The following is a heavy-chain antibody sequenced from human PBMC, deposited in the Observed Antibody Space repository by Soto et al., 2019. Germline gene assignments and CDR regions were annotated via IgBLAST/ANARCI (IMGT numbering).Heavy chain of an antibody. J-gene: IGHJ4*02. CDR1: GFTFSDYY. Sequence: GGSLRLSCAASGFTFSDYYMSWIRQAPGKGLEWVSYISSSGSTIYYADSVKGRFTISRDNAKISLYLQMNSLRAEDTAVYYCARGAVEEAAAGKIFDYWGQGTLVIVSS. D-gene: IGHD6-13*01. CDR2: ISSSGSTI. CDR3: ARGAVEEAAAGKIFDY. V-gene: IGHV3-11*01.